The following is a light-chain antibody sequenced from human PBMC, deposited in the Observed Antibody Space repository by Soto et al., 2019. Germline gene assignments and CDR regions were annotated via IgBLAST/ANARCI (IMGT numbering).Light chain of an antibody. Sequence: AIRMTQSPSSFSASTGDRVTITCRASQGISSYLAWYQQKPGKAPKLLIYAASTLQSGVPSRFSGSGSGTDFTLTISCLQSEDFATYYCQQLNDSPPITFGQGTRWRL. CDR2: AAS. CDR1: QGISSY. V-gene: IGKV1-8*01. CDR3: QQLNDSPPIT. J-gene: IGKJ5*01.